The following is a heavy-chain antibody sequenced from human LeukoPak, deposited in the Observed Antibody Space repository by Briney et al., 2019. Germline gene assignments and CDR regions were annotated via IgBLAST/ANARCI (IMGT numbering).Heavy chain of an antibody. V-gene: IGHV4-34*01. Sequence: SETLSLTCAVYGRSFSDSYWSWIRQPPGKGPEWIGEINHSGGTNYNPSLKSRVTISVDTSKNQFSLKLSSVTAADTAVYYCARSPSPYYDFWSGYSSYWYFDLWGRGTLVTVSS. CDR3: ARSPSPYYDFWSGYSSYWYFDL. D-gene: IGHD3-3*01. CDR1: GRSFSDSY. CDR2: INHSGGT. J-gene: IGHJ2*01.